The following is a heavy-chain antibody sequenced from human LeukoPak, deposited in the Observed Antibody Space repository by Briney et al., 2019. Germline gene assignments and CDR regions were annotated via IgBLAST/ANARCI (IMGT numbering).Heavy chain of an antibody. D-gene: IGHD6-19*01. CDR1: GFTVSSNY. CDR2: IYSGGST. V-gene: IGHV3-66*01. CDR3: ARGFSSGIAGDAFDI. Sequence: GGSLRLSCAASGFTVSSNYMSWVRQAPGKGLEWVSVIYSGGSTYYADSVKGRFTISRDNSKNTLYLQMNSLRAEDTAVYYCARGFSSGIAGDAFDIWGQGTMVTVSS. J-gene: IGHJ3*02.